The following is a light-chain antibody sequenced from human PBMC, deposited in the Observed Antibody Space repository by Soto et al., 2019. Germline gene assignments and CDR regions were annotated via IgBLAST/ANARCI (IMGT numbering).Light chain of an antibody. CDR2: EVN. V-gene: IGLV2-8*01. J-gene: IGLJ1*01. CDR3: CSFTTSSTLV. Sequence: QSVLTQSPSASASPGQSVTISCTGSSGDIGAYNYVSWYQQYPGKAPKLIIYEVNKRPSGVPDRFSGSKSGITASLTISGLQAEDEADYYCCSFTTSSTLVFGTGTKVTVL. CDR1: SGDIGAYNY.